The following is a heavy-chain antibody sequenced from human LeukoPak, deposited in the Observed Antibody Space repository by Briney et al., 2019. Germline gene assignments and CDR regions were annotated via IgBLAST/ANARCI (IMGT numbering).Heavy chain of an antibody. Sequence: SSVKVSXKASGGTFSSYAISWVRQAPGHGLEWIGGIIPIFGTANYAQKFQGRVTITADESTSTAYMELSSLRSEDTAVYYCARAERITIFGVVTPGYYYYMDVWGKGTTVTVSS. D-gene: IGHD3-3*01. V-gene: IGHV1-69*01. CDR3: ARAERITIFGVVTPGYYYYMDV. CDR2: IIPIFGTA. CDR1: GGTFSSYA. J-gene: IGHJ6*03.